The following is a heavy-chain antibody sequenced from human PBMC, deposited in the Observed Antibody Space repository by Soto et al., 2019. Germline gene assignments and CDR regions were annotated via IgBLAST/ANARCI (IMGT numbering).Heavy chain of an antibody. V-gene: IGHV3-48*03. CDR2: ISSSGSTI. Sequence: GGSLRLSCAASGFTFSSYEMNWVRQAPGKGLEWVSYISSSGSTIYYADSVKGRFTISRDNAKNSLYLQMNSLRAEDTAVYYCVRESFTIYGMDVWGQGTTVTVS. J-gene: IGHJ6*02. CDR3: VRESFTIYGMDV. D-gene: IGHD3-10*01. CDR1: GFTFSSYE.